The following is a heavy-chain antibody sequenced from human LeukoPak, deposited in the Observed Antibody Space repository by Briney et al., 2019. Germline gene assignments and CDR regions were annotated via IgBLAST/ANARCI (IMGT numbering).Heavy chain of an antibody. CDR2: ISGTGGST. CDR1: GFTFSSYS. V-gene: IGHV3-23*01. J-gene: IGHJ4*02. Sequence: GGSLRLSCAASGFTFSSYSMNWVRQAPGKGLEWVSLISGTGGSTYYADSVKGRFTISRDNSKNTLYLQMNSLRAEDTAVYYCAKYYDILTGYHYFDYWGQGTLVTVSS. CDR3: AKYYDILTGYHYFDY. D-gene: IGHD3-9*01.